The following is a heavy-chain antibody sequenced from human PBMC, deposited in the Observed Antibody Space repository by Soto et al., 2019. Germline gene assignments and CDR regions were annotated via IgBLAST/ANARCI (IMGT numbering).Heavy chain of an antibody. CDR1: GFTFSSYA. D-gene: IGHD6-19*01. CDR2: ISGSGGST. CDR3: AKDKQWLAPGAEYFQH. V-gene: IGHV3-23*01. Sequence: PGGSLRLSCAASGFTFSSYAMSWVRQAPGKGLEWVSAISGSGGSTYYADSVKGRFTISRDNSKNTLYLQMNSLRAEDTAVYYCAKDKQWLAPGAEYFQHWGQGTLVTVSS. J-gene: IGHJ1*01.